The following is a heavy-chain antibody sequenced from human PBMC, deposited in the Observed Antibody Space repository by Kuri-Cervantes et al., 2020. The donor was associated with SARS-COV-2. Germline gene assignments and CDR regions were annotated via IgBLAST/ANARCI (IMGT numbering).Heavy chain of an antibody. CDR2: IKEDGSGQ. CDR3: ARRYTDVLGFLEWPGKTQYYYYIDV. V-gene: IGHV3-7*03. CDR1: DFKFSTYT. J-gene: IGHJ6*03. D-gene: IGHD3-3*01. Sequence: GGSLRLSCAASDFKFSTYTMNWVRQAPGKGLEWVAKIKEDGSGQYYVDSVKGRFTISRDNAKNTLYLQMNSLRAEDTAVYYCARRYTDVLGFLEWPGKTQYYYYIDVWGKGTTVTVSS.